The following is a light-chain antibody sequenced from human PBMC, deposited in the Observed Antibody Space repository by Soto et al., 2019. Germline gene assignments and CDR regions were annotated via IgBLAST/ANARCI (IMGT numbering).Light chain of an antibody. V-gene: IGKV1-5*03. CDR1: QSISSC. J-gene: IGKJ4*01. CDR2: KES. Sequence: DIQMTESPSNIYAYVVERVTISFRASQSISSCLAWYKQKPGKDTKILIYKESSLESGVKSRFSGSGSGTEFTLTIRSMQPEDFATYYCKQYDRYQLTLGGGPQVDLK. CDR3: KQYDRYQLT.